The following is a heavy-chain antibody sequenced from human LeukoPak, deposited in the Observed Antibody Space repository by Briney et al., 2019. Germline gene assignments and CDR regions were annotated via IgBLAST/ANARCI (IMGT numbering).Heavy chain of an antibody. CDR2: IKSDGIST. Sequence: PGGPLRLSCAASGCTLTTYLRHWVRQAPGKGLVWVSRIKSDGISTSYAGSVQGRFTISRDNAKNTLYLQLNSLRAEDTAVYYCARVTTLTMDDRGISHWYFDLWGRGTLVPVPS. V-gene: IGHV3-74*01. CDR3: ARVTTLTMDDRGISHWYFDL. J-gene: IGHJ2*01. CDR1: GCTLTTYL. D-gene: IGHD4-17*01.